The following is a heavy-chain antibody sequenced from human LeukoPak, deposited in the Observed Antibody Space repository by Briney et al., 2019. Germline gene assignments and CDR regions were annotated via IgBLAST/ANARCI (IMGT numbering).Heavy chain of an antibody. J-gene: IGHJ4*02. CDR3: ARGGIVAATDY. CDR1: GGSISRYY. V-gene: IGHV4-34*01. Sequence: SETLSLTCSVSGGSISRYYWSWIRQPPGKGLEWIGEINHSGSTKYNPSLKSRVTISLDTSKNQFSLKLSSVTAADTAVYYCARGGIVAATDYWGQGTLVTVSS. CDR2: INHSGST. D-gene: IGHD6-13*01.